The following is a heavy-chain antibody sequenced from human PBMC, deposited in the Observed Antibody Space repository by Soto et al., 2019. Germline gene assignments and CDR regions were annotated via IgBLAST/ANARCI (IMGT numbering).Heavy chain of an antibody. V-gene: IGHV5-10-1*01. CDR3: ERTLYDHRNYLDALDV. J-gene: IGHJ3*01. D-gene: IGHD3-16*01. CDR2: LDPADSFT. Sequence: GESLKISCNVSGYSFTTFWISWVRQMPEKGLEWMGRLDPADSFTNYSPSFQGHVTISVDKSINTAYLQWSSLKASETAIYYCERTLYDHRNYLDALDVWGQGTMVTVSS. CDR1: GYSFTTFW.